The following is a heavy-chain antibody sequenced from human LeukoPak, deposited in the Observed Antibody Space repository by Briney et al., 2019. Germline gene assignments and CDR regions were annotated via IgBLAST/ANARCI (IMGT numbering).Heavy chain of an antibody. CDR2: IKHDGSQK. Sequence: GGSLRLSCTASGFTFSSYWMSWVRQAPGKGLEWVANIKHDGSQKYYVDSVKGRFTISRDDAKNSVYPQMNSLRAEDTAVYYCARSPLLLWFGELLIWGQGTLVTVSS. V-gene: IGHV3-7*01. CDR1: GFTFSSYW. J-gene: IGHJ4*02. D-gene: IGHD3-10*01. CDR3: ARSPLLLWFGELLI.